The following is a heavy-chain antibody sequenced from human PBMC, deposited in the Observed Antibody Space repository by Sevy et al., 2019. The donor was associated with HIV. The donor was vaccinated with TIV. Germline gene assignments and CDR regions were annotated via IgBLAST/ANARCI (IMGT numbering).Heavy chain of an antibody. Sequence: GGSLRLSCAASGFTFNSYDMNWVRRAPGKGLEWISYISGSGKTIYYADSVKGGFTISRDNAKKSLSLQMNSLRAEDTAVYYCSRDLRLSGIYRSDYWGQGTLVTVSS. J-gene: IGHJ4*02. CDR1: GFTFNSYD. V-gene: IGHV3-48*03. D-gene: IGHD1-26*01. CDR2: ISGSGKTI. CDR3: SRDLRLSGIYRSDY.